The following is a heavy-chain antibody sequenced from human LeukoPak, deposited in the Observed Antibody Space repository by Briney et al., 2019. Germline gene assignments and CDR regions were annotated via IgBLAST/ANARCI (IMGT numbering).Heavy chain of an antibody. J-gene: IGHJ4*02. CDR2: ISRSSTYI. CDR3: AKQSAGSAAWYSLHYDF. Sequence: GGSLRLSCAASGFTFSSYSMNWVRQAPGKGLEWVSSISRSSTYIYYADSVKGRFTISRDNAKNSLYLQMNSLRAEDTAVYFCAKQSAGSAAWYSLHYDFWGQGTLVTVSS. CDR1: GFTFSSYS. V-gene: IGHV3-21*04. D-gene: IGHD6-13*01.